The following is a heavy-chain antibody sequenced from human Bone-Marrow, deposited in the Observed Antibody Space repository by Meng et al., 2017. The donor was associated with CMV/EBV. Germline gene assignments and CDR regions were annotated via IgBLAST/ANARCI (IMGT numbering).Heavy chain of an antibody. Sequence: LSLTCAASGFTFSSYWMSWVRQAPGKGLEWVSVIYSGGSTYYADSVKGRFTISRDNSKNTLYLQMNSLRAEDTAVYYCARSIKLMVYADWGQGTLVTVSS. CDR2: IYSGGST. CDR1: GFTFSSYW. D-gene: IGHD2-8*01. V-gene: IGHV3-53*01. CDR3: ARSIKLMVYAD. J-gene: IGHJ4*02.